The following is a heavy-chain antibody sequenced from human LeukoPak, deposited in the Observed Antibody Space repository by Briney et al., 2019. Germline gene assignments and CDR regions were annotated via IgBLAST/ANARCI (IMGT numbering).Heavy chain of an antibody. V-gene: IGHV3-21*01. CDR1: GFTFSSYS. CDR2: ISSSSSYI. D-gene: IGHD6-19*01. J-gene: IGHJ3*02. CDR3: ARDKVAVASMGEDAFDI. Sequence: GSLRLSCAASGFTFSSYSMNWVRQAPGKGLEWVSSISSSSSYIYYADSVKGRFTISRDNAKNSLYLQMNSLRAEDAAVYYCARDKVAVASMGEDAFDIWGQGTMVTVSS.